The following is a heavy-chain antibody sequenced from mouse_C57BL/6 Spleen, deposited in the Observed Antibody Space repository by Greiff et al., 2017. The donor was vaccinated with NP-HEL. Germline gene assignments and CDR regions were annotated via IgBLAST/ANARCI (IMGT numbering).Heavy chain of an antibody. J-gene: IGHJ1*03. CDR2: IDPSDSET. D-gene: IGHD1-1*01. CDR1: GYTFTSYW. CDR3: ARGDTTVVARYWYFDV. Sequence: QVQLKQPGAELVRPGSSVKLSCKASGYTFTSYWMHWVKQRPIQGLEWIGNIDPSDSETHYNQKFKDKATLTVDKSSSTAYMQLSSLTSEDSAVYYCARGDTTVVARYWYFDVWGTGTTVTVSS. V-gene: IGHV1-52*01.